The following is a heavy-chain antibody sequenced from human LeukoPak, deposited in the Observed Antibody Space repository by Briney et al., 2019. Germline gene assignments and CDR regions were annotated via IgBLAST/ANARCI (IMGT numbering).Heavy chain of an antibody. J-gene: IGHJ4*02. CDR3: ARPILGGSGTEGGFDY. V-gene: IGHV4-39*01. CDR2: MYYSGST. CDR1: GGSISSYY. D-gene: IGHD3-10*01. Sequence: SETLSLTCTVSGGSISSYYWGWLRQPPGKGLEWIGSMYYSGSTYYNPSLKSRVTISVDTSKNQFSLKLSSVTAADTAVYYCARPILGGSGTEGGFDYWGQGTLVTVSS.